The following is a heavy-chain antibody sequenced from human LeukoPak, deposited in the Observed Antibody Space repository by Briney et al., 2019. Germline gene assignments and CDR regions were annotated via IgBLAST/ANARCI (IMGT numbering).Heavy chain of an antibody. CDR2: IYTSGST. D-gene: IGHD1-26*01. Sequence: SETLSLTCTVSGGSISSGSYYWSWIRQPAGKGLEWIGRIYTSGSTNYNPSLKSRVTISVDTSKNQFSLKLSSVTAADTAVYYCARLYSGGYWYFDLWGRGTLVTVSS. V-gene: IGHV4-61*02. CDR1: GGSISSGSYY. CDR3: ARLYSGGYWYFDL. J-gene: IGHJ2*01.